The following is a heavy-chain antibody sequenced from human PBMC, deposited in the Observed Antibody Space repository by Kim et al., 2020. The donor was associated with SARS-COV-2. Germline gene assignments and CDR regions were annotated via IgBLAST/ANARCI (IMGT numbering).Heavy chain of an antibody. Sequence: GGSLRLSCGASGFTFSDSAMHWVRRASGKGLEWLGRIRSKVNGYATAYSASVRGRFTISRDDSRNTAYLQMNSPKTEDTVVYYCTRVPGTPLAFWDAFDVWGQGTMVAVSS. J-gene: IGHJ3*01. CDR1: GFTFSDSA. D-gene: IGHD1-1*01. V-gene: IGHV3-73*01. CDR2: IRSKVNGYAT. CDR3: TRVPGTPLAFWDAFDV.